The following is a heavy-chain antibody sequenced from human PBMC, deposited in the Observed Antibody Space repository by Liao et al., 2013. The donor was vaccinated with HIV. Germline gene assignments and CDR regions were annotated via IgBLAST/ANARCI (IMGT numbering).Heavy chain of an antibody. Sequence: QVQLQESGPGLVKPSETLSLTCTVSGGSISNYYWSWIRQPAGKGLEWIGHIYSSGSTTYNPSLKIPVTMSVDTTKNQFSLKMRSVTAADTAVYYCARNIAVAGYYYYYMDVWGKGTTVTVSS. J-gene: IGHJ6*03. D-gene: IGHD6-19*01. CDR2: IYSSGST. CDR3: ARNIAVAGYYYYYMDV. CDR1: GGSISNYY. V-gene: IGHV4-4*07.